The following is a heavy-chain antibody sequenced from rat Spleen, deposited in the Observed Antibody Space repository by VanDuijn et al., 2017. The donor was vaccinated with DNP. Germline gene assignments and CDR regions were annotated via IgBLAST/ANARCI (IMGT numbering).Heavy chain of an antibody. J-gene: IGHJ2*01. CDR1: GFSLTSYS. D-gene: IGHD1-12*02. Sequence: QVQLKESGPGLVQPSETLSLTCTVSGFSLTSYSVSWVRQPSGKGPEWMGRIYYDGDTAYNSALKSRLTISRDTSKSQVFLRMTGLQTEDKAIYFCTREGTMMVVGFLDYWGQGVMVTVSS. CDR2: IYYDGDT. V-gene: IGHV2-15*01. CDR3: TREGTMMVVGFLDY.